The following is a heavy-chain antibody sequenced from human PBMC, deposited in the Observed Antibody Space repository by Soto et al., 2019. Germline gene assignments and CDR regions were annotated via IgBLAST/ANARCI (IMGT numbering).Heavy chain of an antibody. CDR3: ARVPSP. V-gene: IGHV4-30-2*01. J-gene: IGHJ5*02. CDR1: GGSISSGGYS. CDR2: IYHSGST. Sequence: QLQLQESGSGLVKPSQTLSLTCAVSGGSISSGGYSWSWIRQPPGKGLEGIGYIYHSGSTYYNPSLRTRVTLLVDRAKNQFSLELSSVTAADAAVYYCARVPSPWGQGTLVTVSS.